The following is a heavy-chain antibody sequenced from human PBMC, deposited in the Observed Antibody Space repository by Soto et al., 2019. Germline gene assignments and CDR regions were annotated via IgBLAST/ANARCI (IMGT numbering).Heavy chain of an antibody. CDR1: GYTFTGYY. CDR3: ASARGYSGYDAFDY. J-gene: IGHJ4*02. D-gene: IGHD5-12*01. Sequence: ASVKVSCKASGYTFTGYYMHWVRQAPGQGLEWMGWINPNSGGTNYAQKFQGWVTMTRDTSISTAYMELSRLRSDDTAVYYCASARGYSGYDAFDYWGQGTLVTVSS. CDR2: INPNSGGT. V-gene: IGHV1-2*04.